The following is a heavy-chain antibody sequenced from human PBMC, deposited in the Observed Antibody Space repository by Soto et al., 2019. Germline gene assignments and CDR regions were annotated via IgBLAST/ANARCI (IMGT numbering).Heavy chain of an antibody. Sequence: PGGSLRLSCAASDFDFSSYGIHWVRQAPGKGLEWVAASSYDGRETFYADSAKGRFTVSKEMSKNTAFLQMNALRHEDTAVYFCARDSGWPILNFDNWGQGTPVTVPQ. J-gene: IGHJ4*02. D-gene: IGHD3-10*01. CDR2: SSYDGRET. V-gene: IGHV3-30*03. CDR3: ARDSGWPILNFDN. CDR1: DFDFSSYG.